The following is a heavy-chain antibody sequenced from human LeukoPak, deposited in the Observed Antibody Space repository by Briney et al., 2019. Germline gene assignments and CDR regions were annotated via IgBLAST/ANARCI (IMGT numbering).Heavy chain of an antibody. Sequence: PSETLSLTCTVSGGSISSSSYYWGWIRQPPGKGLEWIGSIYYSGSTYYNPSLKSRVTISVDTSKNQFSLKLSSVTAADTAVYYCARDQRRDYYDSSGYQNSDAFDIWGQGTMVTVSS. CDR1: GGSISSSSYY. CDR2: IYYSGST. CDR3: ARDQRRDYYDSSGYQNSDAFDI. J-gene: IGHJ3*02. V-gene: IGHV4-39*07. D-gene: IGHD3-22*01.